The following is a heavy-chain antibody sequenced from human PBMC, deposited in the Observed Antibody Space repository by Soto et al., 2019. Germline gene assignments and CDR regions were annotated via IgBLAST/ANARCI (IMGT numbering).Heavy chain of an antibody. V-gene: IGHV4-31*03. Sequence: PSETLSLTCTVSGGSISSGGYYWSWIRQHLGKGLEWIGYIYYSGSTYYNPSLKSRVTISVDTSKNQFSLKLSSVTAADTAVYYCARXAYDSSGYSPRGNWFDPWGQGTLVTVSS. D-gene: IGHD3-22*01. CDR3: ARXAYDSSGYSPRGNWFDP. CDR2: IYYSGST. J-gene: IGHJ5*02. CDR1: GGSISSGGYY.